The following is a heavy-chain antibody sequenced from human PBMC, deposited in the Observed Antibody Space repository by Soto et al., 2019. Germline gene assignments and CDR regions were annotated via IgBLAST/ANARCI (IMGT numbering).Heavy chain of an antibody. Sequence: GSLRLSCAASGFSFSTYNMDWVRQAPGKGPEWIAYISTTSFTIYYADSVKGRFTISRDNDRNSLYLEMNSLRDEDTAVYYCARDRCYDGTCYSASDSWGQGTLVTVSS. V-gene: IGHV3-48*02. D-gene: IGHD2-15*01. J-gene: IGHJ5*01. CDR3: ARDRCYDGTCYSASDS. CDR2: ISTTSFTI. CDR1: GFSFSTYN.